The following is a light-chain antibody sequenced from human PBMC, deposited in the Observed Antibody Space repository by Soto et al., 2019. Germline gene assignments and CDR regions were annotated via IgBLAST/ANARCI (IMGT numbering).Light chain of an antibody. V-gene: IGKV1-5*03. Sequence: DIQMTQSPSILSASVGDRVTITCRASQSISSWLAWYQQKPGKAPNLLIHMASHLESGVPSRFSGSGSGTEFTLTISSLQAEDVAVYYCQQYYDTPWTFGQGTKVDIK. J-gene: IGKJ1*01. CDR1: QSISSW. CDR2: MAS. CDR3: QQYYDTPWT.